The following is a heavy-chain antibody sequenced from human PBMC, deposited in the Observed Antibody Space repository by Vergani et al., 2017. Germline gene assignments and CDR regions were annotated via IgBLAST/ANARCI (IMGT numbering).Heavy chain of an antibody. Sequence: QVQLVQSGAEVKKPGASVKVSCKASGYTFTSYAMHWVRQAPGQRLEWMGWINAGNGNTKYSQKFQGRVTITRDTSASTAYMELSSLRSEDTAVYYCARDPKPGNWVFDYWGQGTLVTVSS. D-gene: IGHD7-27*01. CDR2: INAGNGNT. J-gene: IGHJ4*02. V-gene: IGHV1-3*01. CDR3: ARDPKPGNWVFDY. CDR1: GYTFTSYA.